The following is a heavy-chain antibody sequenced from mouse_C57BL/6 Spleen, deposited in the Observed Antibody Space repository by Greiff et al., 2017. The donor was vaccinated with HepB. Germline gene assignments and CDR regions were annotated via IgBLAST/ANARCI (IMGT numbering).Heavy chain of an antibody. CDR2: IYPSDSET. CDR1: GYTFTSYW. CDR3: ARRRDYLWYFDV. V-gene: IGHV1-61*01. D-gene: IGHD2-4*01. Sequence: QVQLQQPGAELVRPGSSVKLSCKASGYTFTSYWMDWVKQRPGQGLEWIGNIYPSDSETHYNQKFKDKATLTVDKSSSTAYMQLISLTSEDSAVYYCARRRDYLWYFDVWGTGTTVTVSS. J-gene: IGHJ1*03.